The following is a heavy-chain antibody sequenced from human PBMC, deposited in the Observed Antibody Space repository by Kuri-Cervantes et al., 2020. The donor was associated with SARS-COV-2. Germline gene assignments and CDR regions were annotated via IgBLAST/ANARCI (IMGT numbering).Heavy chain of an antibody. CDR1: GGSISSYY. Sequence: GSLRLSCTVSGGSISSYYWSWIRQPPGKGLEWIGYIYYSGSTNYNPSLKSRVTISVDTSKNQFSLKLSSVTAADTAVYYCARRYCSSTSCYTDYGMDVWGQGTTVTDSS. V-gene: IGHV4-59*12. D-gene: IGHD2-2*02. J-gene: IGHJ6*02. CDR3: ARRYCSSTSCYTDYGMDV. CDR2: IYYSGST.